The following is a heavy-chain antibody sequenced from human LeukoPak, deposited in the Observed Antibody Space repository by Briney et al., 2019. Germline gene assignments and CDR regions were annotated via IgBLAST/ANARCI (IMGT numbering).Heavy chain of an antibody. V-gene: IGHV3-23*01. Sequence: GGSLRLSCAASGFIFSSDWMSWVRQAPGKGLEWVSAISGSGGSTYYADSVKGRFTISRDNSKNTLYLQMNSLRAEDTAVYYCAKGTGYYSSSDHYFDYWGQGTLVTVSS. J-gene: IGHJ4*02. CDR3: AKGTGYYSSSDHYFDY. CDR2: ISGSGGST. D-gene: IGHD6-13*01. CDR1: GFIFSSDW.